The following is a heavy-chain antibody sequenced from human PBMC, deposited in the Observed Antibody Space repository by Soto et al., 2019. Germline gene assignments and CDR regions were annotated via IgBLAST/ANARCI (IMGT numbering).Heavy chain of an antibody. CDR1: GGTFSSYT. CDR3: AGGDGAGRFAP. CDR2: IIPILGIA. D-gene: IGHD6-19*01. J-gene: IGHJ5*02. Sequence: QVQLVQSGAEVKKPGSSVKVSCKASGGTFSSYTISWVRQAPGQGLEWMGRIIPILGIANYAQKFQGRVTITADKPTRTASMELSSLRSEDTAVYYCAGGDGAGRFAPWGQGTLVTVSS. V-gene: IGHV1-69*02.